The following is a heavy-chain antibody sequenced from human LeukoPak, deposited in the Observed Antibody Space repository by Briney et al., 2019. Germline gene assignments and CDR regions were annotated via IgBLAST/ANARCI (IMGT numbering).Heavy chain of an antibody. J-gene: IGHJ4*02. CDR1: GYTFTDYY. V-gene: IGHV1-2*02. Sequence: ASLKVSCKASGYTFTDYYMHWVRQAPGHRLEWLGWVNPSSGGTNYAQTFRGRLTMTGDTSISTAYMEMGRLKSDDTAMYYCARSRIPIFGVAISGPPDFDYWGQGTLVTVSS. CDR3: ARSRIPIFGVAISGPPDFDY. CDR2: VNPSSGGT. D-gene: IGHD3-3*01.